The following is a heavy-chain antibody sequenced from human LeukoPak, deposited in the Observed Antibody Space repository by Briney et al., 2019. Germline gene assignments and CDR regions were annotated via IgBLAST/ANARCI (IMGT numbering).Heavy chain of an antibody. J-gene: IGHJ4*02. CDR1: GGSLSRYY. CDR3: ARGGSYGWPDY. D-gene: IGHD5-18*01. CDR2: ISTSGSN. V-gene: IGHV4-4*07. Sequence: SDTLSLTCTVSGGSLSRYYWRWIRQPAGKGLEWIGRISTSGSNNYNPSLKSRVTMSVDTSKNQFSLKLSSVTAADTAVYYCARGGSYGWPDYWGQGTLVTVSS.